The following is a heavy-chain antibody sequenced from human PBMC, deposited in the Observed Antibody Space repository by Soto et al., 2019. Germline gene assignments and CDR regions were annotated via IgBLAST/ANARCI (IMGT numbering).Heavy chain of an antibody. CDR3: ARDDYYDSSGNHPFDY. CDR2: ISAYNGNT. V-gene: IGHV1-18*01. CDR1: GYTFTSYG. J-gene: IGHJ4*02. Sequence: ASVKVSCKASGYTFTSYGISWVRQAPGQGLEWMGWISAYNGNTNYAQKLQGRVTMTPDTSTSTAYMELRSLRSDDTAVYYCARDDYYDSSGNHPFDYWGQGTLVTVSS. D-gene: IGHD3-22*01.